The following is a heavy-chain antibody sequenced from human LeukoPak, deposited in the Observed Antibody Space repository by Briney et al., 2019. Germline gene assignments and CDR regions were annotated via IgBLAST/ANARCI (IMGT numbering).Heavy chain of an antibody. Sequence: PSETLSLTCTVSGGSISSSSYYWGWIRQPPGKGLEWIGSIYYSGSTYYNPSLKSRVTISVDTSKNHFCLKLSSVTAADTAVYYCARTHEDFWSGYSFRIDPWGQGTLVTVSS. D-gene: IGHD3-3*01. CDR3: ARTHEDFWSGYSFRIDP. CDR1: GGSISSSSYY. CDR2: IYYSGST. V-gene: IGHV4-39*01. J-gene: IGHJ5*02.